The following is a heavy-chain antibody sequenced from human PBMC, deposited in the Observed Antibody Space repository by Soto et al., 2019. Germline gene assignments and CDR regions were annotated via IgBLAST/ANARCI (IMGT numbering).Heavy chain of an antibody. D-gene: IGHD1-26*01. Sequence: QVQLVESGGGVVQPGRSLRLSCAASGFTFSSYGMHWVRQAPGKGLEWVAVISYDGSNKYYADSVKGRFTISRDNSKNTLYLQVNSLRADDTAVYYCAKTQWELLLGWYFDLWGRGTLVTVSS. CDR2: ISYDGSNK. CDR1: GFTFSSYG. V-gene: IGHV3-30*18. J-gene: IGHJ2*01. CDR3: AKTQWELLLGWYFDL.